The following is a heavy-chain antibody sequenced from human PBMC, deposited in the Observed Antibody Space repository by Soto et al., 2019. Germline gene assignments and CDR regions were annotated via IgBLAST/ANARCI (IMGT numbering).Heavy chain of an antibody. V-gene: IGHV3-33*01. CDR2: IWYDGSNK. CDR1: GFTFSSYG. CDR3: ARLTITIFGVVIQRDHDAFDI. Sequence: QPGGSLRLSCAASGFTFSSYGMHWVRQAPGKGLEWVAVIWYDGSNKYYADSVKGRFTISRDNSKNTLYLQMNSLRAEDTAVYYCARLTITIFGVVIQRDHDAFDIWGQGTMVTVSS. D-gene: IGHD3-3*01. J-gene: IGHJ3*02.